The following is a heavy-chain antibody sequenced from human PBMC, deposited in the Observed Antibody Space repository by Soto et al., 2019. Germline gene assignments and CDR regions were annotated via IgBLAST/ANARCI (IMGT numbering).Heavy chain of an antibody. V-gene: IGHV3-23*01. Sequence: EVQLLESGGGLVQPGGSLRLSCAASGFTFSSYAMSWVRQAPGKGLEWVSAISGSGGSTYYADSVKGRFTISRDNSKNTLYLQMNSLRAEDTAVYYCAKVRYCSGGSRFSGAFDYWGQGTLVIVSS. CDR2: ISGSGGST. D-gene: IGHD2-15*01. CDR3: AKVRYCSGGSRFSGAFDY. J-gene: IGHJ4*02. CDR1: GFTFSSYA.